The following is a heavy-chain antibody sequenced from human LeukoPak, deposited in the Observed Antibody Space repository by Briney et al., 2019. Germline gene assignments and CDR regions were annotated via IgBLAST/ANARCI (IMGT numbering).Heavy chain of an antibody. D-gene: IGHD4-17*01. Sequence: SETLSLTCTVSGGSINSRSYYWGWIRQPPGKGLEWIGSVYYGGTTYYNPSLKGRVTISEDTSKNQFSLKLSSVTAADTAVYYCARRATTVTTGYYYYYMDVWGKGTTVTVSS. CDR3: ARRATTVTTGYYYYYMDV. CDR1: GGSINSRSYY. J-gene: IGHJ6*03. V-gene: IGHV4-39*01. CDR2: VYYGGTT.